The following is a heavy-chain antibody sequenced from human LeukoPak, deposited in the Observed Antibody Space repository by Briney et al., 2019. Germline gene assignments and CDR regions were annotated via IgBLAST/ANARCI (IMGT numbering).Heavy chain of an antibody. Sequence: PGGSLRLSCAASGFTFRSYTMNWVRQAPGKGLEWISVIYSGGSTYYADSVKGRFTISRDNSKNMLYLQMNSLRAEDTAVYYCAKGASRIVVVPAAIADYWGQGTLVTVSS. J-gene: IGHJ4*02. CDR1: GFTFRSYT. CDR3: AKGASRIVVVPAAIADY. CDR2: IYSGGST. D-gene: IGHD2-2*02. V-gene: IGHV3-NL1*01.